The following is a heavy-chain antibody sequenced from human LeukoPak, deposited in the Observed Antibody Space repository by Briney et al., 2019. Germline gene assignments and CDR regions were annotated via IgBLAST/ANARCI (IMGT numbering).Heavy chain of an antibody. CDR3: AKECDYSPGHKFDL. Sequence: PGGSLRLSCAASGFTFSNYLMSWVRQAPGKGLEWVSVLFTGGGRTLYADSVKGRFIISGDTSRTTLYLQMNGLRAEDTAVYYCAKECDYSPGHKFDLWGQGTLVTVSS. CDR2: LFTGGGRT. D-gene: IGHD3-10*01. V-gene: IGHV3-23*01. CDR1: GFTFSNYL. J-gene: IGHJ4*02.